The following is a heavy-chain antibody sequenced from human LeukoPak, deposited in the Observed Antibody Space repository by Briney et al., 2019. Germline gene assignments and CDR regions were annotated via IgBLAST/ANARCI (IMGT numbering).Heavy chain of an antibody. CDR2: IYYSGST. D-gene: IGHD6-13*01. V-gene: IGHV4-59*01. CDR3: ARDAGSSSVWDV. J-gene: IGHJ6*02. CDR1: GGSISSYY. Sequence: SSETLSLTCTVSGGSISSYYWSWIRQPPGKGLEWIGYIYYSGSTNYNPSLKSRVTISVDTSKNQFSLKLSSVTAADTAMYYCARDAGSSSVWDVWGQGTTVTVSS.